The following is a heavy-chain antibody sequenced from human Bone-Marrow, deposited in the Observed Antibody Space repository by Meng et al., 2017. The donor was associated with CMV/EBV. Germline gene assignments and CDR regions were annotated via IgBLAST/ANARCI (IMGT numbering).Heavy chain of an antibody. Sequence: SLKISCAASRFTFDDYAMHWVRQPPGKGLEWVSGINWNSGIIGYADSVKGRFSISRDNAKNSLYLQMNSLRAEDTALYYCARVASAYFQHWGQGTLVTVSS. V-gene: IGHV3-9*01. CDR3: ARVASAYFQH. CDR1: RFTFDDYA. J-gene: IGHJ1*01. D-gene: IGHD5-12*01. CDR2: INWNSGII.